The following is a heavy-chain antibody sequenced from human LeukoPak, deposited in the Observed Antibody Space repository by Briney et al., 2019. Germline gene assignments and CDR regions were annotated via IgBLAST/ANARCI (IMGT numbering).Heavy chain of an antibody. CDR3: VRGGGRDGGF. J-gene: IGHJ4*02. CDR1: GDSISSSY. V-gene: IGHV4-59*01. Sequence: KSSETLSLTCTVFGDSISSSYWSWIRQPPGRGLEWIGYIYYSGITNSIPSLMSRVTILIDTSKNQFSLTLSSVTAADTAMYYCVRGGGRDGGFWGQGTLVTVSS. CDR2: IYYSGIT. D-gene: IGHD5-24*01.